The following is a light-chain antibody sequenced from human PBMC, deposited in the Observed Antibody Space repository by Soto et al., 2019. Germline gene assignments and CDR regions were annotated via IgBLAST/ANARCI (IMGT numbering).Light chain of an antibody. V-gene: IGLV2-23*02. CDR3: WSYARSSISYV. J-gene: IGLJ1*01. CDR1: SSDVGSYNL. CDR2: EVS. Sequence: QSALTQPASVSGSPGQSITISCTGTSSDVGSYNLVSWYQQHPGKAPKLLIYEVSKRPSGVSNRFSGSKSGNTASLTISELQADEEADYYCWSYARSSISYVFGTGTKVTVL.